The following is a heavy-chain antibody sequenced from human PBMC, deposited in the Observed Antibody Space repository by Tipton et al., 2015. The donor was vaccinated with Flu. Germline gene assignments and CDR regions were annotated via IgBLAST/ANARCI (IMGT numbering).Heavy chain of an antibody. J-gene: IGHJ5*02. CDR1: DYSVSSGYY. Sequence: GLVKPSETLSLTCTVSDYSVSSGYYWGWIRQSPGKGLEWIGEINHSGSTSYNSSLKSRVTVSVDTSKNQFSLKLSSVTAADTAVYYCARACGSGGNRWFDPWGQGALVTVSS. D-gene: IGHD2-15*01. CDR3: ARACGSGGNRWFDP. CDR2: INHSGST. V-gene: IGHV4-38-2*02.